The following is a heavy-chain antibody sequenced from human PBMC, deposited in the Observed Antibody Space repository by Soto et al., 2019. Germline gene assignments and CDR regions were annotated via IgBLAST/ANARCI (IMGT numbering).Heavy chain of an antibody. J-gene: IGHJ4*02. CDR2: IYWDDDK. CDR3: AHRGYMSGYWDQGYFDY. V-gene: IGHV2-5*02. Sequence: QITLKESGPTRVRPTQTLTLTCTFSGFSLTTSGVGVGWIRQTPGKALEYLAVIYWDDDKRYSPSLKSRLTITKDTSKNQVVLMMAYMDPVDTGTYFCAHRGYMSGYWDQGYFDYWGQGALVSVSS. D-gene: IGHD5-18*01. CDR1: GFSLTTSGVG.